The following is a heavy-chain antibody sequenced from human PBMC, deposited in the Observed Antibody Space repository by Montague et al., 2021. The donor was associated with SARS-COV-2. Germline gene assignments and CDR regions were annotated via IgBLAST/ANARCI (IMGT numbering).Heavy chain of an antibody. J-gene: IGHJ4*01. V-gene: IGHV3-30*03. CDR2: ISHDESNH. CDR1: ESTFSNYW. CDR3: AREGYRSGSFYIDY. D-gene: IGHD1-26*01. Sequence: SLRLSCAASESTFSNYWMSWVRQAPGKGLEWLTFISHDESNHRYADSVKGRFTISRDNSKNTLYLQMDSLRPEDTAVYYCAREGYRSGSFYIDYWGQGTLVTVSS.